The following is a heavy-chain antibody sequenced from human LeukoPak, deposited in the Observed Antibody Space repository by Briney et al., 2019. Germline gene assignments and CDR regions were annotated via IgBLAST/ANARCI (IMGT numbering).Heavy chain of an antibody. Sequence: SETLSLTCTVSGGSISSYYWSWIRQPPGKGLEWIGYIYYSGSTNYNPSLKSRVTISVDTSKNQFSLKLSSVTAADTAVYYCARALLPQGPHYYYGSGSIEGFDYWGQGTLVTVSS. CDR1: GGSISSYY. CDR3: ARALLPQGPHYYYGSGSIEGFDY. D-gene: IGHD3-10*01. V-gene: IGHV4-59*12. J-gene: IGHJ4*02. CDR2: IYYSGST.